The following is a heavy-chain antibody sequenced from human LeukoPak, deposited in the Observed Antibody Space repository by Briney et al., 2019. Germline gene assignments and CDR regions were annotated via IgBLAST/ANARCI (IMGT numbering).Heavy chain of an antibody. V-gene: IGHV3-74*01. D-gene: IGHD3-10*01. CDR2: ISSDGTYT. CDR1: GFTFSSHL. J-gene: IGHJ4*02. CDR3: ARVPGLTADY. Sequence: PGGSLRLSCAASGFTFSSHLMHWVRQAPGKGLVWVSRISSDGTYTNYADSVRGRFTISRDNAKNTLHLQMNSLRAEDTAVYYCARVPGLTADYWGQGTLVTVSS.